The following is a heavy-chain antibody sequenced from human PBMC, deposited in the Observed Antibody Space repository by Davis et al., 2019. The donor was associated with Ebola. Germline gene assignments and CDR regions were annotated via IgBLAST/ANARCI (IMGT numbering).Heavy chain of an antibody. D-gene: IGHD3-10*01. CDR2: INSDGSST. J-gene: IGHJ4*02. CDR1: GFTFSSYW. CDR3: AKVRLTVPDY. Sequence: GESLKISCAASGFTFSSYWMHWVRQAPGKGLVWVSRINSDGSSTSYADSVKGRFTISRDNAKNTLYLQMNSLRADATAVYYCAKVRLTVPDYWGQGTLVTVSS. V-gene: IGHV3-74*01.